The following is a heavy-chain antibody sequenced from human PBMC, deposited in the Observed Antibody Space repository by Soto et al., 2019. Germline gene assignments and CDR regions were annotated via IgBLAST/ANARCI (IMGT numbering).Heavy chain of an antibody. Sequence: SETLSLTCAVYGGSFSGYYWSWIRQPLGKGLEWIGEINHSGSTNYNPSLKSRVTISVDTSKNQFSLKLSSVTAADTAVYYCASLGDTVTTPYYFDYWGQGTLVTVSS. D-gene: IGHD4-17*01. CDR2: INHSGST. J-gene: IGHJ4*02. CDR3: ASLGDTVTTPYYFDY. CDR1: GGSFSGYY. V-gene: IGHV4-34*01.